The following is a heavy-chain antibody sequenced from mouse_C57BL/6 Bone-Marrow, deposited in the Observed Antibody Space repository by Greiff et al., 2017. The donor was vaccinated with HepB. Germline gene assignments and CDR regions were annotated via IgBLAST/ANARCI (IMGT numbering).Heavy chain of an antibody. CDR1: GNTFTSYW. Sequence: QVQLQQPGTELVKPGASVKLSCKASGNTFTSYWMHWVKQRHGKGLEWIGHINPSNDGTNYNERFKGKATLTVDKSSSTAHMQLSSLTSENAAVYYCARCAFDGWGQGTPVTVSA. CDR2: INPSNDGT. V-gene: IGHV1-53*01. CDR3: ARCAFDG. J-gene: IGHJ3*02.